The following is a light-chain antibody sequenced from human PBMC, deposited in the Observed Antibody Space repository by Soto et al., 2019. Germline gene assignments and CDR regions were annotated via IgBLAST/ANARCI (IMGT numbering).Light chain of an antibody. V-gene: IGKV1-39*01. Sequence: DIQMTQSPSSLSASVGDRVTITCRASQNIDTYMNWYQYRPGKAPELLIYSASRLQGGVPSRFSGSGSGTDFTLTISTLQPEDFATYYCQQCYTAPPTFGGGTKVDI. J-gene: IGKJ4*01. CDR2: SAS. CDR3: QQCYTAPPT. CDR1: QNIDTY.